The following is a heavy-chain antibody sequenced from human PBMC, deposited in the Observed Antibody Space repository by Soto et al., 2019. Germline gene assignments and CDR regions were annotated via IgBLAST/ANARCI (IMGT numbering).Heavy chain of an antibody. CDR3: ARARAAVAGVWFDP. D-gene: IGHD6-19*01. CDR1: GGSISSYY. V-gene: IGHV4-59*01. J-gene: IGHJ5*02. Sequence: PSETLSLTFTVSGGSISSYYWSWIRQPPGKGLEWIGYIYYSGSTNYNPSLKSRVTISVDTSKNQFSLKLSSVTAADTAVYYCARARAAVAGVWFDPWGQGTLVTVSS. CDR2: IYYSGST.